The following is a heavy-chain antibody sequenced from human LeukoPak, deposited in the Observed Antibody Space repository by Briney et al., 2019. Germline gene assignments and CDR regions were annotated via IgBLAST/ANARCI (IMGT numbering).Heavy chain of an antibody. Sequence: GGSLRLSCAASGFTFSSYLMTWVRQAPGKGLEWVANIKQDGREKYYVDSVKGRFTISRDNAKNSLYLQMNSLRAEDTAVYYCASFELYYFDYWGQGTLVTVSS. V-gene: IGHV3-7*05. CDR3: ASFELYYFDY. D-gene: IGHD1-26*01. J-gene: IGHJ4*02. CDR2: IKQDGREK. CDR1: GFTFSSYL.